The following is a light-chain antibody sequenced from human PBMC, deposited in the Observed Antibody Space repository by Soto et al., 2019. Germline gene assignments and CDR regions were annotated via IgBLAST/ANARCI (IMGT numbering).Light chain of an antibody. J-gene: IGKJ1*01. Sequence: EMVLTQSPGTLSVSPGERATLSCGASQSVRSNFAWYQQKPGQPPRLLIYDASTRATGIPSRFSGSGSGTEFTLTTSSLKSEDFAVYYCQQYDNWPRTFGQGTKVDIK. CDR2: DAS. CDR1: QSVRSN. CDR3: QQYDNWPRT. V-gene: IGKV3-15*01.